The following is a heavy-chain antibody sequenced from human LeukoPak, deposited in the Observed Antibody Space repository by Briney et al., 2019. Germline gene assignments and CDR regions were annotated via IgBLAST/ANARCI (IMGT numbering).Heavy chain of an antibody. CDR1: GFTFSSYA. CDR2: ISGSGGNT. Sequence: PGGSLRLSCAASGFTFSSYAMSWVRQAPGKGLEWVSGISGSGGNTYYADSVKGRFTISRDNSKNTLYLQMNSLRAGDTAVYYCAGDSKSWYAFGYWGQGTLVTVSS. V-gene: IGHV3-23*01. D-gene: IGHD6-13*01. CDR3: AGDSKSWYAFGY. J-gene: IGHJ4*02.